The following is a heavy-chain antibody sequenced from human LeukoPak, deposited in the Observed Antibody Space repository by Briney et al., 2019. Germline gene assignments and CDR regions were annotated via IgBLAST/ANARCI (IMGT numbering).Heavy chain of an antibody. D-gene: IGHD3-10*01. CDR2: IYRGGST. Sequence: GGSLRLSCAASGFSVSSNYVNWVRQAPGKGLEWVSAIYRGGSTYYADSVRGRFTISRDSSKNTLYLQMNSLRDEDTAVYYCARGSYGSGNYYIRDAFDLWGQGTMVTVSS. V-gene: IGHV3-53*01. J-gene: IGHJ3*01. CDR1: GFSVSSNY. CDR3: ARGSYGSGNYYIRDAFDL.